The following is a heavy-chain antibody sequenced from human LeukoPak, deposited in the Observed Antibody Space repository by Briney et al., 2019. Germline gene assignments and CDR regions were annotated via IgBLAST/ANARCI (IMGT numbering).Heavy chain of an antibody. CDR3: ARGDYDFWSGYTMDPTGGFWFDP. CDR2: IYYSGST. J-gene: IGHJ5*02. V-gene: IGHV4-59*01. Sequence: PSETLSLTCTVSGGSISSYYWSWIRQPPGKGLEWIGYIYYSGSTNYNPSLKSRVTISVDTSKNQFSLKLSSVTAADTAVYYCARGDYDFWSGYTMDPTGGFWFDPWGQGTLVAVSS. CDR1: GGSISSYY. D-gene: IGHD3-3*01.